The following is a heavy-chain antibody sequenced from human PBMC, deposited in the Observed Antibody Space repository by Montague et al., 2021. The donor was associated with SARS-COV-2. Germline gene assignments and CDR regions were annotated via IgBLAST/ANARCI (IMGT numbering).Heavy chain of an antibody. CDR1: GFSISSGYY. CDR3: ARSGVGIFDFSYFDS. CDR2: RYQNGAT. J-gene: IGHJ4*02. D-gene: IGHD3-3*01. Sequence: SETLSLTCSVSGFSISSGYYWGWIRQPPGKGLEWIGSRYQNGATXYSPLLKRPATILLDTSKNQFSLSLTSVTAADTAVYYCARSGVGIFDFSYFDSWGQGSLVIVSS. V-gene: IGHV4-38-2*02.